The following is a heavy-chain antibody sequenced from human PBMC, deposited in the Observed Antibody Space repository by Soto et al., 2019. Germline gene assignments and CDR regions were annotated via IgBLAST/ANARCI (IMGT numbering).Heavy chain of an antibody. V-gene: IGHV4-39*02. D-gene: IGHD2-8*02. J-gene: IGHJ4*02. Sequence: SETLSLTCTDSGGSISSSSYYWGWIRQPPGKGLEWIASIYYSGRTYYNPSLRSRVTISVDTSKNQFSLKLTSVTAADTAVYYCARDKITGLFDYWGQGTLVTVSS. CDR1: GGSISSSSYY. CDR3: ARDKITGLFDY. CDR2: IYYSGRT.